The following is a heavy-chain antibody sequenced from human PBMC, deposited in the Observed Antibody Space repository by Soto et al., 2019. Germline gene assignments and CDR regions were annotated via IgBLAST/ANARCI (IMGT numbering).Heavy chain of an antibody. CDR1: GYTFTSYG. V-gene: IGHV1-18*01. J-gene: IGHJ4*02. CDR2: ISGYDGNT. CDR3: ARSIVVVNALDY. Sequence: ASVKVSCKASGYTFTSYGISWVRQAPGQGLEWVGWISGYDGNTDYAHKFRGRVTMTTDTSTNTAYMDLRSLRSDDTAVYYCARSIVVVNALDYWGQGTLVTVSS. D-gene: IGHD2-21*01.